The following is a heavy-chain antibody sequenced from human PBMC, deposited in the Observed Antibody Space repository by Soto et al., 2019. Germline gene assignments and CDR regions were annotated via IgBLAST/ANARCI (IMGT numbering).Heavy chain of an antibody. D-gene: IGHD6-13*01. J-gene: IGHJ4*02. Sequence: ETLSLTCAVYGGSFSGYYWSWIRQPPGKGLEWIGEINHSGSTNYNPSLKSRVTISVDTSKNQFSLKLSSVTAADTAVYYCARGQSLWGQQLGSSRPTSPYWGQGTLVTVSS. CDR1: GGSFSGYY. V-gene: IGHV4-34*01. CDR3: ARGQSLWGQQLGSSRPTSPY. CDR2: INHSGST.